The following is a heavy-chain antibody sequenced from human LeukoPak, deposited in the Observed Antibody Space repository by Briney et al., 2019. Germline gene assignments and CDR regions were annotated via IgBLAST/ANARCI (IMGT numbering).Heavy chain of an antibody. D-gene: IGHD6-13*01. Sequence: SVKVSCKASGGTFSSYAISWVRQAPGQGLEWMGGIIPIFGTANYAQKFQGRVTITADESTSTAYMELSSLRSEDTAVYYCARDITAAAGLDAFDIWGQGTMVTVSS. CDR2: IIPIFGTA. J-gene: IGHJ3*02. CDR3: ARDITAAAGLDAFDI. V-gene: IGHV1-69*13. CDR1: GGTFSSYA.